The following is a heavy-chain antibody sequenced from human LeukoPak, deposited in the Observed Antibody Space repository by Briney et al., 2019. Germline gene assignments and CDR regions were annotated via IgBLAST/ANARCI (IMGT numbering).Heavy chain of an antibody. D-gene: IGHD2-2*01. Sequence: PGGSLRLSCAASGFTFSSYSMNWVRQAPGKGLEWVSSISSSSSYIYYADSVKGRLTISRDNAKNSLYLQMNSLRAEDTAVYYCAREGVPAAPGSGPYYFDYWGQGTLVTVSS. CDR3: AREGVPAAPGSGPYYFDY. CDR1: GFTFSSYS. CDR2: ISSSSSYI. J-gene: IGHJ4*02. V-gene: IGHV3-21*01.